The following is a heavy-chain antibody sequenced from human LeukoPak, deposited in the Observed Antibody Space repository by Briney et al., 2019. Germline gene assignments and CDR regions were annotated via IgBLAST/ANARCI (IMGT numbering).Heavy chain of an antibody. D-gene: IGHD1-26*01. CDR2: ISYDGSNK. V-gene: IGHV3-30-3*01. CDR1: GFTFSSYA. Sequence: PGGSLRLSCAASGFTFSSYAMHWVRQAPGKGLEWVAVISYDGSNKYYADSVKGRFTISRDNSKNTLYLQMNSLRAEDTAVYYCARDYRGQQLVPVVVGATTIQDYWGQGTLVTVSS. CDR3: ARDYRGQQLVPVVVGATTIQDY. J-gene: IGHJ4*02.